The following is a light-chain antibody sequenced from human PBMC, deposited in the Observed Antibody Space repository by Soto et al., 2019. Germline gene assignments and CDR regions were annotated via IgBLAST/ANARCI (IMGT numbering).Light chain of an antibody. J-gene: IGKJ4*01. CDR2: DAS. V-gene: IGKV3-11*01. CDR3: QQRSTWPL. Sequence: ERVLTQSPATLSLSPGERATLSCRATQDIKNYLAWYQQKPGQAPRLLIYDASKRATGIPARFRGSGSGTDFILTIISLEPADVAVYYCQQRSTWPLFGGGTKVEVK. CDR1: QDIKNY.